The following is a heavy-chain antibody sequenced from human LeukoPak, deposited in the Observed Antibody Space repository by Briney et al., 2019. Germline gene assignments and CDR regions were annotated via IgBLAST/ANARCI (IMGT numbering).Heavy chain of an antibody. V-gene: IGHV3-20*04. D-gene: IGHD3-22*01. CDR1: GFSFDDYG. J-gene: IGHJ4*02. CDR2: INWNGGST. CDR3: ARVPYDTTDYYPYYFDY. Sequence: GGSLRLSCAASGFSFDDYGMSWVRHVPGKGLEWVSVINWNGGSTGYADSVKGRFTISRDNAKTSLYLQMNSLRAEDTALYYCARVPYDTTDYYPYYFDYWGQGTLVTVSS.